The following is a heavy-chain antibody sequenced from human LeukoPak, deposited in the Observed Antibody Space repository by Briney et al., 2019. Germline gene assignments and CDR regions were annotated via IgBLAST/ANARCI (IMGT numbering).Heavy chain of an antibody. D-gene: IGHD3-22*01. Sequence: GESLQISCKGFGYSFSSYWIGWVRQMPGKGLEWMGIIHPADSDTRYSPSFQGQVTISADKSISNAYLQWSSLRASDTAMYYCARVDSGGFDFDYWGQGTLVTVSS. CDR2: IHPADSDT. V-gene: IGHV5-51*01. CDR3: ARVDSGGFDFDY. J-gene: IGHJ4*02. CDR1: GYSFSSYW.